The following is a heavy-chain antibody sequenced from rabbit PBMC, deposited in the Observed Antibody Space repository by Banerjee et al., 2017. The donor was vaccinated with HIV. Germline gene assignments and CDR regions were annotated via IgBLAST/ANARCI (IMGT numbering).Heavy chain of an antibody. Sequence: QSLEESGGDLVKPGASLTLTCTASGFSFSGGYDMCWVRQAPGKGLEWIACIYAGSSGSTYYASWAKGRFTISKTSSTTVTLQMTSLTAADTATYFCAREGDGGYLYGMDLWGPGTLVTVS. J-gene: IGHJ4*01. CDR1: GFSFSGGYD. V-gene: IGHV1S40*01. CDR2: IYAGSSGST. CDR3: AREGDGGYLYGMDL. D-gene: IGHD6-1*01.